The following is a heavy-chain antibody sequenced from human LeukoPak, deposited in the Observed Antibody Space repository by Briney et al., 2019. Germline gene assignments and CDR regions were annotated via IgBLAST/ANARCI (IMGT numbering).Heavy chain of an antibody. CDR2: IYYSGST. V-gene: IGHV4-30-4*01. CDR1: GGSTSSGDYY. Sequence: SQTLSLTCTVSGGSTSSGDYYWSWIRQPPGKGLVWIGYIYYSGSTYYNPSLKSRVTISVDTSKNQFSLKLSSVTAADTAVYYCAREFYCSSTSCYTDYFDYWGQGTLVTVSS. D-gene: IGHD2-2*02. J-gene: IGHJ4*02. CDR3: AREFYCSSTSCYTDYFDY.